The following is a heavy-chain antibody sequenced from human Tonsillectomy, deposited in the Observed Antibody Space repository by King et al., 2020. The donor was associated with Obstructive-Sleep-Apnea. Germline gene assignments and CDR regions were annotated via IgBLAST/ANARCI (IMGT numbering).Heavy chain of an antibody. Sequence: VQLVESGGGLVQPGGSLRLSWAASGFTFSSYAMSWVSHAPGKGLECVSAISGRGGSTYYADCVKGRFTISRENSKNTLYLQMNSLRAEDTAVYYCAKVVVVVAATLGTGWFDPWGQGTLVTVSS. D-gene: IGHD2-15*01. CDR1: GFTFSSYA. CDR3: AKVVVVVAATLGTGWFDP. V-gene: IGHV3-23*04. CDR2: ISGRGGST. J-gene: IGHJ5*02.